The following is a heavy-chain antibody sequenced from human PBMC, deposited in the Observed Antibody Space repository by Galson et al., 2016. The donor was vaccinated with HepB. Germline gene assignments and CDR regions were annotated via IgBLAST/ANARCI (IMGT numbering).Heavy chain of an antibody. CDR2: ISGSGGST. V-gene: IGHV3-23*01. CDR1: GFTFTTYA. D-gene: IGHD3-22*01. CDR3: AREGVYYYDSSGYSDAFDI. Sequence: SLRLSCAASGFTFTTYAMSWVRQAPGKGLEWVSSISGSGGSTYDADAVKGRFTISRDNSKNTLYLQMNSLRAEDTAVYYCAREGVYYYDSSGYSDAFDIWGQGTMVTVSS. J-gene: IGHJ3*02.